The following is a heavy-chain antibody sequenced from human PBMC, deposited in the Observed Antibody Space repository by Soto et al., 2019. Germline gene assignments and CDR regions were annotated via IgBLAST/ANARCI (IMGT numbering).Heavy chain of an antibody. J-gene: IGHJ4*02. CDR2: IDYSGTT. CDR1: GGSISSGGYF. Sequence: SETLSLTCAVSGGSISSGGYFWGWIRQPPGKGLEWIGSIDYSGTTYYNTSLRTRATISVDTSKNQFSLMLTSVTAADTAVYYCARSSIEPRVFMYPFDSWGQGTLVTVSS. D-gene: IGHD6-6*01. CDR3: ARSSIEPRVFMYPFDS. V-gene: IGHV4-39*01.